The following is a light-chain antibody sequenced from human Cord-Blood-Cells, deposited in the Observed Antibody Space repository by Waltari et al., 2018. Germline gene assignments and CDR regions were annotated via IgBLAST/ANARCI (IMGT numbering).Light chain of an antibody. Sequence: ELVLTQSPGTLPLSPGERATLSCRASQSVSRSYLAWYQQKPGQAPRLLIYGASSRATGIPDRFSGSGSGTDFTLTISRLEPEDFAVYYCQQYGSSPRSFGPGTKVDIK. CDR2: GAS. CDR3: QQYGSSPRS. J-gene: IGKJ3*01. CDR1: QSVSRSY. V-gene: IGKV3-20*01.